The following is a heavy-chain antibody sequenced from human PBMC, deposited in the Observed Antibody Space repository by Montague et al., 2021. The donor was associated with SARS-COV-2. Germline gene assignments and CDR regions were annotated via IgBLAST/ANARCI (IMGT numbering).Heavy chain of an antibody. D-gene: IGHD3-16*01. J-gene: IGHJ3*02. V-gene: IGHV4-39*01. CDR1: GGSISSSSYY. CDR2: IYYSGST. CDR3: ARGDGLGPYTGYAFDI. Sequence: SDTLSLTCTVSGGSISSSSYYWGWIRQPPGKGLEWIGSIYYSGSTYYNPSLKSRVTISVDTSKNQFSLKLSSVTPEDTAVYYCARGDGLGPYTGYAFDIWGQGTLVTVSS.